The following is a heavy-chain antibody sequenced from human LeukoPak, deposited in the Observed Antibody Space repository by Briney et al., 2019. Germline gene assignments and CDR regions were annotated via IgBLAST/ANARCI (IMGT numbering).Heavy chain of an antibody. V-gene: IGHV1-46*01. D-gene: IGHD3-16*01. J-gene: IGHJ4*02. CDR2: INPSGGST. Sequence: ASVKVSCKSSGYTFTSYHIHWVRQAPGQGLEWMGIINPSGGSTTYAQNFQGRVTMTRDTSTSTLYMDLSSLRSEDTALYYCARDSGGYYDYWGQGTLVTVCS. CDR1: GYTFTSYH. CDR3: ARDSGGYYDY.